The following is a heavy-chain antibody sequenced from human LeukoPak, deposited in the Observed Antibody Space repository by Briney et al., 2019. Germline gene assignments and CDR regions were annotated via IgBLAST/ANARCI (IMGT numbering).Heavy chain of an antibody. Sequence: GGSLRLSCAASGFTFSSYSMNWVRQAPGKGLEWVSSISSSSSYIYYADSVEGRFTISRGNAKNSLYLQMNSLRAEDTAVYYCAGTDALYYYGMDVWGQGTTVTVSS. CDR1: GFTFSSYS. J-gene: IGHJ6*02. CDR3: AGTDALYYYGMDV. CDR2: ISSSSSYI. V-gene: IGHV3-21*01.